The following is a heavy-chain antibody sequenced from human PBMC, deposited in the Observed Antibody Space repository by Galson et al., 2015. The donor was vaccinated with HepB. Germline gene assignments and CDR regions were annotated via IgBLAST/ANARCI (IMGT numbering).Heavy chain of an antibody. Sequence: SLRLSCAASGFTFGDYAMSWFRQAPGRGLEWVGFLRSKAYGGTTEYAASVKGRFTISRDDSKSIAYLQMNSLKTEDTAVYYCTRDYSFYGSGSYYLDYWGQGTLVTVSS. CDR3: TRDYSFYGSGSYYLDY. CDR1: GFTFGDYA. CDR2: LRSKAYGGTT. V-gene: IGHV3-49*03. J-gene: IGHJ4*02. D-gene: IGHD3-10*01.